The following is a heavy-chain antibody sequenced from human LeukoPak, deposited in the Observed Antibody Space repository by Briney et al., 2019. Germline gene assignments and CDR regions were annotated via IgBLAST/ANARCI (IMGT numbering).Heavy chain of an antibody. D-gene: IGHD3-9*01. Sequence: SGGSLRLSCAASGFAFRLYAMQCVREATGKGLEYVSGISSNETSTNYGSSVSGRFTISRDNSKNTLYLQMGSLRPADMAVYYCARVYIAGMSGHYSLDYWGQGTLLTVSS. J-gene: IGHJ4*02. CDR1: GFAFRLYA. CDR2: ISSNETST. CDR3: ARVYIAGMSGHYSLDY. V-gene: IGHV3-64*01.